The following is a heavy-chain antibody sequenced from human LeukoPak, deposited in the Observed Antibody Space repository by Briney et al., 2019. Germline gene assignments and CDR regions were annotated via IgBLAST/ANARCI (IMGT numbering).Heavy chain of an antibody. CDR3: AKSSSGWYLYDY. Sequence: GGSLRLSCAASGFTFTSYAISWVRQAPGRGLEWVSAISGSGGSTYYADSVKGRFTISRDNSKNTLYLQMNSLRAEDTAIYYCAKSSSGWYLYDYWGQGTLVTVSS. D-gene: IGHD6-19*01. CDR1: GFTFTSYA. V-gene: IGHV3-23*01. J-gene: IGHJ4*02. CDR2: ISGSGGST.